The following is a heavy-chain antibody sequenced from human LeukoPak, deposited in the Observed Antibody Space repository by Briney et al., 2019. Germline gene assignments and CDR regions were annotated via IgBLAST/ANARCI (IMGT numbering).Heavy chain of an antibody. CDR3: ARVGEQLVIDY. J-gene: IGHJ4*02. Sequence: PSETLSLTCTVSGGSISSYYWSWIRQPPGKGLEWIGYIYYSGSTNYNPSLKSRVTISVDTSKNQFSLKLSSVTAADTAVYYCARVGEQLVIDYWGQGTLVTVS. V-gene: IGHV4-59*01. CDR2: IYYSGST. CDR1: GGSISSYY. D-gene: IGHD6-6*01.